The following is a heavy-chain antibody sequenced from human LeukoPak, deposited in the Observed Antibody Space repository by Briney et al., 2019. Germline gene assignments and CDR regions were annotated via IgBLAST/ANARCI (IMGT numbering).Heavy chain of an antibody. V-gene: IGHV1-2*06. D-gene: IGHD2-2*01. Sequence: ASVKVSCKASGYTFTGYYMHWVRQAPGQGLEGMGRINPNSGGTSYAQKFQGRVTMTRDTSISTAYMELSRLRSDDTAVYYCARADCSSTSCLNAFDIWGQGTMVTVSS. CDR3: ARADCSSTSCLNAFDI. J-gene: IGHJ3*02. CDR2: INPNSGGT. CDR1: GYTFTGYY.